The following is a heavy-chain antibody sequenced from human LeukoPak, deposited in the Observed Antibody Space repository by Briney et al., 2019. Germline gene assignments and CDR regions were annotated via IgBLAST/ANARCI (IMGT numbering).Heavy chain of an antibody. D-gene: IGHD1-14*01. V-gene: IGHV3-21*01. CDR2: ISSSSSYI. CDR1: GFTFSSYA. CDR3: ARDAHPGGFDP. J-gene: IGHJ5*02. Sequence: KAGGSLRLSCAASGFTFSSYAMGWVRQAPGKGLEWVSSISSSSSYIYYADSVKGRFTISRDNAKNSLYLQMNSLRAEDTAVYYCARDAHPGGFDPWGQGTLVTVSS.